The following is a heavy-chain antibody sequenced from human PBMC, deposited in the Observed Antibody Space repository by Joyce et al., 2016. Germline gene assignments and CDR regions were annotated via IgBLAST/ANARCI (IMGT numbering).Heavy chain of an antibody. J-gene: IGHJ3*02. D-gene: IGHD3-22*01. CDR3: ARVDEWLSLWSFDI. Sequence: QVQLQESGPGLVKPSQTLSLTCTVSGGSISSGSYYWTWIRQPAGEGLEWIGRIYTSGSASFNPSLKSRVTISLDTSNNHFSLKLSAVTAADTAVYYCARVDEWLSLWSFDIWGQGTMVTVSS. CDR2: IYTSGSA. V-gene: IGHV4-61*02. CDR1: GGSISSGSYY.